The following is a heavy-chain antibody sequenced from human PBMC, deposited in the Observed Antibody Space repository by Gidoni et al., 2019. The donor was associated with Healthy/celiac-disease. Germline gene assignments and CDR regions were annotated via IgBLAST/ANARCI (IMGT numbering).Heavy chain of an antibody. CDR3: ARASAMIVVD. J-gene: IGHJ4*02. V-gene: IGHV4-59*01. Sequence: QVQLQESGPGLVKPSETLSLTCTVSGGSISSYYWRWIRQPPGKGLEWIGYIYYSGSTNYNPSLKSRVTISVDTSKNQFSLKLSSVTAADTAVYYCARASAMIVVDWGQGTLVTVSS. CDR2: IYYSGST. D-gene: IGHD3-22*01. CDR1: GGSISSYY.